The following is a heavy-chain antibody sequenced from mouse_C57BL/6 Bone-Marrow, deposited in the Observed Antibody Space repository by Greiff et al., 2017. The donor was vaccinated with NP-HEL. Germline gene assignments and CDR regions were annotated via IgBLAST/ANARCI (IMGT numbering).Heavy chain of an antibody. D-gene: IGHD1-1*01. V-gene: IGHV14-4*01. CDR3: TPGQRYQAWFAY. CDR1: GFTFKDYY. J-gene: IGHJ3*01. Sequence: EVQLQQSGAELVRPGASVKLSCTASGFTFKDYYMHWVKQRPEQGLEWIGWIVPVNGDTEYASKFQGKATITADTSSNTAYMQLSSLTSEDTAVYYCTPGQRYQAWFAYWGQGTLVTVSA. CDR2: IVPVNGDT.